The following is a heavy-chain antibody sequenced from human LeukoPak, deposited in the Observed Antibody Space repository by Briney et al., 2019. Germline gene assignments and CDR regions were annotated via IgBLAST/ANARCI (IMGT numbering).Heavy chain of an antibody. CDR1: GYSFTSYW. Sequence: GESLKISCKGSGYSFTSYWIGWVRQMPGKGLEWMGIIYPGDSDTRYSPSFQGQVTISADKSISTAYLQWSSLKASDTAMYYCARHWRRSNYDFWSGYYTGIDYWGRGTLVTVSS. CDR3: ARHWRRSNYDFWSGYYTGIDY. J-gene: IGHJ4*02. D-gene: IGHD3-3*01. V-gene: IGHV5-51*01. CDR2: IYPGDSDT.